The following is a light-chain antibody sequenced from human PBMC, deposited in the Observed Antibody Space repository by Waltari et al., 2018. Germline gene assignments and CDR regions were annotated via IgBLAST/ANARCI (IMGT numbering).Light chain of an antibody. CDR1: QDINNF. J-gene: IGKJ5*01. Sequence: DLQMTQSPSSLSASVGDRVTITCQASQDINNFLNWYQQKPGKAPKIVIYDASNLETGVPSTFSGGGSGTYYTFTITSLQPEDIATYYCEQHDNLPITFGQGTRLEI. CDR3: EQHDNLPIT. CDR2: DAS. V-gene: IGKV1-33*01.